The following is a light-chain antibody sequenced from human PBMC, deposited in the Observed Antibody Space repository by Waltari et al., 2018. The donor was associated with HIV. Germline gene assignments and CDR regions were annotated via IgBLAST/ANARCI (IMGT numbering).Light chain of an antibody. V-gene: IGLV3-25*03. CDR1: ALANHY. J-gene: IGLJ3*02. CDR3: QSGGSSGSWV. Sequence: SNELTQPHSVSVSPGQKATITCSGHALANHYTYWFQQKPGQAPGLVIYKDTERPSGIPERFAGSRSGTTVELTISGVQAEDEADYYCQSGGSSGSWVFGGGTKLTVL. CDR2: KDT.